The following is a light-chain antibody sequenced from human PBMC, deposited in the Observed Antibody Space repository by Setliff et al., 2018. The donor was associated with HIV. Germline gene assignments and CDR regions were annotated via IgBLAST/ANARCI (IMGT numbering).Light chain of an antibody. J-gene: IGLJ1*01. CDR3: CSYAGSTSFDV. CDR1: SSNVGAYNF. V-gene: IGLV2-23*02. CDR2: EVT. Sequence: QSALAQPASVSGSPGQSITISCTGNSSNVGAYNFVSWYRQYPGKAPELTIFEVTKRASGISKRFSGSKSGNAASLTISGLQADDEADYYCCSYAGSTSFDVFGTGTRSPS.